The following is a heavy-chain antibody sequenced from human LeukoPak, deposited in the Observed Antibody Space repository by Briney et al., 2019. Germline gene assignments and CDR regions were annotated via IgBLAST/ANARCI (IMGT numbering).Heavy chain of an antibody. D-gene: IGHD1-26*01. CDR1: GFTFTTYG. CDR2: IAYDGKTT. J-gene: IGHJ4*02. V-gene: IGHV3-30*03. Sequence: GGSLRLSCAASGFTFTTYGTHWVRQAPGKGLEWVAVIAYDGKTTYYADSVKGRFTISRDDSKNTLYLQMNSLRAEDTAVYYCARDPTDRVGATAGVGSDWGQGTLVTVSS. CDR3: ARDPTDRVGATAGVGSD.